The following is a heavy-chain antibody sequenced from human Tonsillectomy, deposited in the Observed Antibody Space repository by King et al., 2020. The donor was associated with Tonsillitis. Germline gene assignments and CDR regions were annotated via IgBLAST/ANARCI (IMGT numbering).Heavy chain of an antibody. Sequence: VQLVESGGGLVQPGGSLRLSCAASGFTFSNYAMSWVRQAPGKGLEWVSIISGSGGSTYYADSVKGRFTITRGNSKNTLYLQMNSLRAEDTAVYYCENPDFDIVVRPAAIRPFYYYGMDVWGQGTTVTVSS. CDR2: ISGSGGST. V-gene: IGHV3-23*04. J-gene: IGHJ6*02. CDR1: GFTFSNYA. CDR3: ENPDFDIVVRPAAIRPFYYYGMDV. D-gene: IGHD2-2*01.